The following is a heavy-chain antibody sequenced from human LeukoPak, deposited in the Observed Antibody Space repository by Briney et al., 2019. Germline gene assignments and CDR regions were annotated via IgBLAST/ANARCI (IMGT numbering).Heavy chain of an antibody. D-gene: IGHD6-13*01. V-gene: IGHV3-30*03. CDR2: ISYDGSNK. J-gene: IGHJ6*02. Sequence: GGSLRLSCAASGFTFSSYGMHWVRQAPGKGLEWVAVISYDGSNKYYADSVKGRFTISRDNSKNTLYLQMNSLRAEDTAVYYCAFRTGYSSSWYKGGAYYYYGMDVWGQGTTVTVSS. CDR3: AFRTGYSSSWYKGGAYYYYGMDV. CDR1: GFTFSSYG.